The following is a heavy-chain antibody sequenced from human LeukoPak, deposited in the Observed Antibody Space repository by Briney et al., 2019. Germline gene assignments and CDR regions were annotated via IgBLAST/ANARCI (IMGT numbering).Heavy chain of an antibody. V-gene: IGHV1-46*01. CDR2: INPSGGST. D-gene: IGHD3-10*01. CDR1: GYTFSNYY. Sequence: ASVKVSCKASGYTFSNYYMHWVRQAPGQGLEWMGIINPSGGSTSYAQKFQGRVTMTRDTSISTAYMELSRLRSDDTAVYYCARGGGGLQHWGQGTLVTVSS. J-gene: IGHJ1*01. CDR3: ARGGGGLQH.